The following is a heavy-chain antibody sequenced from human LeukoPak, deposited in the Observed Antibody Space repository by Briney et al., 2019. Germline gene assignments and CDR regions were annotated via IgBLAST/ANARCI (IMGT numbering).Heavy chain of an antibody. V-gene: IGHV3-53*01. J-gene: IGHJ4*02. Sequence: GGSLRLSCAASGFTFSSYSMNWVRQAPGKGLEWVSVIYSGGSTYYADSVKGRFTISRDNSKNTLYLQMNSLRAEDTAVYYCARESCSGGSCYDSWGQGTLVTVSS. CDR1: GFTFSSYS. CDR2: IYSGGST. CDR3: ARESCSGGSCYDS. D-gene: IGHD2-15*01.